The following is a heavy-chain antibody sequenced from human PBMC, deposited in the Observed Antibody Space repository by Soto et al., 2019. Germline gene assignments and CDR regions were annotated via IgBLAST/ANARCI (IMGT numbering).Heavy chain of an antibody. V-gene: IGHV3-9*01. J-gene: IGHJ6*02. CDR2: INWNSGSI. CDR3: AKEKGFGGVRKGMDV. CDR1: GFTFDDDA. Sequence: EVQLVESGGGLVQPGRSLRLSCAASGFTFDDDAMHWVRQAPGKGLEWVSGINWNSGSIGYADSVKGRFTISRDNAKNSLYLQMNSLRTEGTALYYCAKEKGFGGVRKGMDVWGQGTTVTVSS. D-gene: IGHD3-16*01.